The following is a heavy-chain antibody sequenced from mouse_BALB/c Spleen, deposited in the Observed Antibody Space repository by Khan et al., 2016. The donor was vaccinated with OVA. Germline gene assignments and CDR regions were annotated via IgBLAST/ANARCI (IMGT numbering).Heavy chain of an antibody. CDR3: ARGYYFFAS. J-gene: IGHJ3*01. V-gene: IGHV1-26*01. CDR1: GYSFTVYY. D-gene: IGHD1-1*01. CDR2: VNPNTDNT. Sequence: VQLQQSGPDLVKPGASVKISCKASGYSFTVYYMSWVKQSHGKSLEWIGRVNPNTDNTNYNQEFKGKAILTVDKSSNTAYMELRSLTSEDSAVYFCARGYYFFASWGQGTVVTVSA.